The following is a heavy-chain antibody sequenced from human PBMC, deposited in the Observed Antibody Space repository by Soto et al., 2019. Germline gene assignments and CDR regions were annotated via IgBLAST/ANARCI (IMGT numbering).Heavy chain of an antibody. D-gene: IGHD5-18*01. CDR3: ARCIQQDYYYGMDV. J-gene: IGHJ6*02. V-gene: IGHV1-24*01. CDR1: GYTLTELS. Sequence: GASVKVSCKVSGYTLTELSMHWLRQAPGKGLEWMGTIDPEIGIANYAQKFQGRVTITEDKSTSTAYMELSSLRSEDTAVYYCARCIQQDYYYGMDVWGQGTTVTVSS. CDR2: IDPEIGIA.